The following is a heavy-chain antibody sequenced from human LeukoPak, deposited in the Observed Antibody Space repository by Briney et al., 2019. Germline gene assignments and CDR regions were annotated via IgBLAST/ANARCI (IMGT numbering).Heavy chain of an antibody. CDR2: ISGSGGST. CDR1: GFSVSSNY. D-gene: IGHD2-21*01. CDR3: AKDLFPFDP. Sequence: PGGSLRLSCVVSGFSVSSNYMSWVRQAPGKGLEWVSAISGSGGSTYYADSVKGRFTISRDNSKNTLYLQMNSLRAEDTAVYYCAKDLFPFDPWGQGTLVTVSS. V-gene: IGHV3-23*01. J-gene: IGHJ5*02.